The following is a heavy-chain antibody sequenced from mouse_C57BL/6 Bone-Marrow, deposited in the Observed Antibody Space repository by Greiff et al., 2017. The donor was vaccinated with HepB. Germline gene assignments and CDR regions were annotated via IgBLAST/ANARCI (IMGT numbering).Heavy chain of an antibody. D-gene: IGHD1-1*01. CDR1: GYTFTDYY. V-gene: IGHV1-76*01. CDR3: ARYYVSSYHYYAMDY. Sequence: QVQLQQSGAELVRPGASVKLSCKASGYTFTDYYINWVKQRPGQGLEWIARIYPGSGNTYYNEKFKGKATLTAEKSSSTAYMQLSSLTSEDSAVYFCARYYVSSYHYYAMDYWGQGTSVTVSS. CDR2: IYPGSGNT. J-gene: IGHJ4*01.